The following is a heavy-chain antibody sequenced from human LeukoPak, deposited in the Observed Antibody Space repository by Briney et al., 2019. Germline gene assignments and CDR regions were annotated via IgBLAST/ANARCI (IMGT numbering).Heavy chain of an antibody. CDR1: GFDFSSNW. CDR2: IKGDGIST. D-gene: IGHD3-10*01. J-gene: IGHJ4*02. Sequence: GGSLRLSCAASGFDFSSNWMHWVRHAPGQGLVWVSRIKGDGISTNYADSVKGRFTISRDNSKNTLYLQMNSLRAEDTAVYYCAKTSKTMVNDYWGQGTLVTVSS. CDR3: AKTSKTMVNDY. V-gene: IGHV3-74*01.